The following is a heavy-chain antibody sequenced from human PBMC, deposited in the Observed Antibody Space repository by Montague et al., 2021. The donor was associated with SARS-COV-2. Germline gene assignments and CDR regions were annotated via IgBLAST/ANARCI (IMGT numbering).Heavy chain of an antibody. J-gene: IGHJ6*03. D-gene: IGHD3-10*01. V-gene: IGHV1-8*01. Sequence: SVKASCKASGYTFTSYDINWVRQAAGQGLEWMGWMNPNSGNTGYAQKLQGRVTMTRDTSMNTAYMELSSLRSEDTAVYYCARASLVRGVIITRVRYSYYMDVWGKGTTVTVS. CDR2: MNPNSGNT. CDR3: ARASLVRGVIITRVRYSYYMDV. CDR1: GYTFTSYD.